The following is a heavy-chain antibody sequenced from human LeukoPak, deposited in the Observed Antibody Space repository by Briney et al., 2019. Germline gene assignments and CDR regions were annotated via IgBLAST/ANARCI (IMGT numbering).Heavy chain of an antibody. V-gene: IGHV4-39*07. D-gene: IGHD6-6*01. Sequence: SETLSLTCTVSGDSIINDNSYWGWVRQPPGKGLEWIGGIFHSGSTNYNPSLQSRVTISVDTSKNQFSLNLNSVTAADTAVYYCARGGAARLHFQNWGQGTLVTVSS. CDR3: ARGGAARLHFQN. CDR1: GDSIINDNSY. CDR2: IFHSGST. J-gene: IGHJ1*01.